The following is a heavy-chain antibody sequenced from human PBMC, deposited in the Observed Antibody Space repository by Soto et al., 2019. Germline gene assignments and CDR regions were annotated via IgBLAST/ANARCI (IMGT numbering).Heavy chain of an antibody. CDR2: ISAYSVDT. D-gene: IGHD1-1*01. CDR1: GYRFETYA. J-gene: IGHJ6*02. CDR3: ARGPGAIRGALDV. V-gene: IGHV1-18*01. Sequence: QVQLVQSGAEVKKPGASVKVSCKASGYRFETYAMTWVRQAPGQGLEWMGWISAYSVDTYSAQKFQDILTMTKDTSPGTAYMELRTLTSDDTAVYYCARGPGAIRGALDVWGQGTTVTVSS.